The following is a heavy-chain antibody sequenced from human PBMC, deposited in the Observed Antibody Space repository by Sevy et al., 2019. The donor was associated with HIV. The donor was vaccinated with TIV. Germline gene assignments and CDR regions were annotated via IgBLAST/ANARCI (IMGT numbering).Heavy chain of an antibody. J-gene: IGHJ4*02. CDR1: GFTFSSYS. D-gene: IGHD3-22*01. CDR2: ISSSSSYI. CDR3: ARPPLNYYDSSGYYFA. Sequence: GGSLRLSCAASGFTFSSYSMNWVRQAPGKGLEWVSSISSSSSYIYYADSVKGRFTISRDNAKNPLYLQMNSLRAEDTAVYYCARPPLNYYDSSGYYFAGGQGTLVTVSS. V-gene: IGHV3-21*01.